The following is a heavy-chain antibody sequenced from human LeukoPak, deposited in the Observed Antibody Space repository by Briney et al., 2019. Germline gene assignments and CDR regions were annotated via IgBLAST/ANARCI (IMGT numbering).Heavy chain of an antibody. D-gene: IGHD3-22*01. Sequence: GGSLRLSCAASGLSFSNSEVKWARQAPGKGREWVSYISSSGNTIYYADSVKGRFTISRDNAKNSLYLQMNSLRAEDTAVYYCARASFSYDSTTYYYEDYWGQGTLVTVSS. CDR1: GLSFSNSE. J-gene: IGHJ4*02. CDR3: ARASFSYDSTTYYYEDY. V-gene: IGHV3-48*03. CDR2: ISSSGNTI.